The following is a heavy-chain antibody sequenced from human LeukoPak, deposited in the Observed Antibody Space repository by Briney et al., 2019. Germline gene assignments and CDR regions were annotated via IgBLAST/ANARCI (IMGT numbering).Heavy chain of an antibody. CDR1: GFSFDDYG. V-gene: IGHV3-20*04. CDR2: INWNGGRT. J-gene: IGHJ4*01. D-gene: IGHD3-22*01. Sequence: AGSLRLSCAASGFSFDDYGMSWVRQAPGKGLEWVSAINWNGGRTGYADSVKGRFTISRDNAKNSLYLQMNSLRAADTALYYCARDNMIVVRAIDYWGQGTLVTVSS. CDR3: ARDNMIVVRAIDY.